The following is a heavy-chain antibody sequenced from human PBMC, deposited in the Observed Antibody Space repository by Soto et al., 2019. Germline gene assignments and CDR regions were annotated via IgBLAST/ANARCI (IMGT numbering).Heavy chain of an antibody. CDR1: RGTFSYNT. CDR2: VIPMVGMS. J-gene: IGHJ4*02. CDR3: ATNYGSGSTHFDY. V-gene: IGHV1-69*02. Sequence: QVQLVQSGAEVKKPGSSVKVSCTASRGTFSYNTISWVRQAPGQGLEWMGRVIPMVGMSSYAQKFQGSLTXTXDXXTSTVYMVLNSLRPEDTAVYYCATNYGSGSTHFDYWGQGTLVTVSS. D-gene: IGHD3-10*01.